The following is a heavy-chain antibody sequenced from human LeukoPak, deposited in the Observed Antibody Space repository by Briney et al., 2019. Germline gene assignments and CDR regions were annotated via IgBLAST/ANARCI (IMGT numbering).Heavy chain of an antibody. CDR3: ARTAPYYDFWSGYPFDY. Sequence: SVKVSCKASGGTFSSYTISWVRQAPGQGLEWMGRIIPILGIANYAQKFQGRVTITADKSTSTAYMELSSLRSEDTAVYYCARTAPYYDFWSGYPFDYWGQGTLVTVSS. CDR2: IIPILGIA. V-gene: IGHV1-69*02. CDR1: GGTFSSYT. D-gene: IGHD3-3*01. J-gene: IGHJ4*02.